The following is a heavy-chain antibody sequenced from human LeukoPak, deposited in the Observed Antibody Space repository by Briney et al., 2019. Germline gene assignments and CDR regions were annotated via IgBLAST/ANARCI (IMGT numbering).Heavy chain of an antibody. V-gene: IGHV3-23*01. D-gene: IGHD2-2*02. Sequence: GGSLRLSCAASGFTFSSCAMSWVRQAPGKGLEWVSTLSGSAGITYYADSVKGRFTISRDNSKNTLYLQMNSLRAEDTAVYYCAKAWGYCSSTSCYTGRYFDYWGQGTLVTVSS. J-gene: IGHJ4*02. CDR3: AKAWGYCSSTSCYTGRYFDY. CDR2: LSGSAGIT. CDR1: GFTFSSCA.